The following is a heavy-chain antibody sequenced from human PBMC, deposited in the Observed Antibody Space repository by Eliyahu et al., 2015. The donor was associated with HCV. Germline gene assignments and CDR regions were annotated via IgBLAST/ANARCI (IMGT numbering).Heavy chain of an antibody. V-gene: IGHV3-21*01. D-gene: IGHD6-6*01. CDR3: ARTEYSSSGSLFFDY. J-gene: IGHJ4*02. CDR1: GXTFXPYS. Sequence: EVQLVESGGGLVKPGGSLXXXXAASGXTFXPYSMNWVRQAPGKGLGWVSSISSSSSYIYYADSLKGRFTISRDNAKNSLYLQMNSLRAEDTAVYYCARTEYSSSGSLFFDYWGQGTLVTVSS. CDR2: ISSSSSYI.